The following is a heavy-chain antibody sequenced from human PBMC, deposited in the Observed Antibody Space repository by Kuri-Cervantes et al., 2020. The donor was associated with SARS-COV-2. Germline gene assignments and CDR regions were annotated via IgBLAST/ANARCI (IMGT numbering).Heavy chain of an antibody. CDR2: IHKDGSDT. D-gene: IGHD3-10*01. Sequence: GGSLRLSCAASGFTFRIYWMYWVRQVPGRGLEWAARIHKDGSDTIYADSVRGRFTISRDNAINMVYLQMSSLRAEDTAVYYCARDFLAVALWGVSLDIWGQGTMVTVSS. CDR1: GFTFRIYW. CDR3: ARDFLAVALWGVSLDI. V-gene: IGHV3-74*01. J-gene: IGHJ3*02.